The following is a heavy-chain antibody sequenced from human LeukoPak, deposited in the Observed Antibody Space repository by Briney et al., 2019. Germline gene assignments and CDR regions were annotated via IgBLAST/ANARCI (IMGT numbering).Heavy chain of an antibody. Sequence: GGSLRLSCAASRFTFTSYNMNWVRQAPGKGLEWVSSISSSSSYINYADSVKGRFTISRDNAKNSVYLQMNSLRAEDTAVYYCARHKDRASAGRCYLPDDWGQGTLVTVSS. D-gene: IGHD2-15*01. V-gene: IGHV3-21*01. CDR3: ARHKDRASAGRCYLPDD. J-gene: IGHJ4*02. CDR1: RFTFTSYN. CDR2: ISSSSSYI.